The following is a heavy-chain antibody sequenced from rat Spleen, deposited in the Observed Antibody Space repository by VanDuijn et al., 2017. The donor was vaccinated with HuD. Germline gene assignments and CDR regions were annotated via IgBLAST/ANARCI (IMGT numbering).Heavy chain of an antibody. CDR3: ARPTTGIPLNY. J-gene: IGHJ2*01. D-gene: IGHD1-9*01. CDR2: ITYDGGST. CDR1: GFTFSDYA. Sequence: EVQLVESGGGLVQPGRSLKLSCAASGFTFSDYAMAWVRQAPKKGLEWVATITYDGGSTFYRDSVKGRFTISRDNAKSTLYLQMDSLRSEDTATYDCARPTTGIPLNYWGQGVMVTVSS. V-gene: IGHV5-17*01.